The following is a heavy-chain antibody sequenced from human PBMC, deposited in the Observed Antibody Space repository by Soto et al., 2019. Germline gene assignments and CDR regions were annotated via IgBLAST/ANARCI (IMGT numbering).Heavy chain of an antibody. Sequence: QVQLQESGPGLVRPSETLSLTCTVSGGSISSYRWSWIRQPARKGLEWIGRLNNYGNTHSNPSLKGRVTVSVDTSRNQFFLPLRSVSAADSAVYHCGREGGETWDYEASWGQGTPVTVPS. CDR1: GGSISSYR. CDR2: LNNYGNT. D-gene: IGHD1-7*01. CDR3: GREGGETWDYEAS. V-gene: IGHV4-4*07. J-gene: IGHJ5*02.